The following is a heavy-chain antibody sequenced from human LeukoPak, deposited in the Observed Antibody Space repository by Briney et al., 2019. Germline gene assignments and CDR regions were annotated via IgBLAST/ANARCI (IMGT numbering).Heavy chain of an antibody. J-gene: IGHJ3*01. CDR3: ARGRGYNAFDF. CDR1: GGSFSGYY. Sequence: SETLSLTCAVYGGSFSGYYWSWIRQPPGKGLEWIGEINHSGSTNYKPSLKSRVTISVDTSKNQFSLKLSSVTAADMAVYYCARGRGYNAFDFWGQGTMVTVSA. CDR2: INHSGST. D-gene: IGHD5-18*01. V-gene: IGHV4-34*01.